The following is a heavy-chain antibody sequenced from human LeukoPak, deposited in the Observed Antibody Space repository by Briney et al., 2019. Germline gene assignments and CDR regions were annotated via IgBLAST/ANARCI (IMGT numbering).Heavy chain of an antibody. CDR3: ARGQWFGELNPSGRFDP. Sequence: GGSLRLSCAASGFTFSDYYMSWIRQAPGKGLEWVSYISSSGSTIYYADSVKGRFTISRDNAKNSLYLQMNSLRAEDTAVYYCARGQWFGELNPSGRFDPWGQGTLVTVSS. CDR2: ISSSGSTI. CDR1: GFTFSDYY. J-gene: IGHJ5*02. V-gene: IGHV3-11*01. D-gene: IGHD3-10*01.